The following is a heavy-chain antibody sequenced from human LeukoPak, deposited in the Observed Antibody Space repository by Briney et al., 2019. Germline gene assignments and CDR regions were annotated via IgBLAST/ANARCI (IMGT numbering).Heavy chain of an antibody. V-gene: IGHV4-39*07. CDR3: ARSPSMVRGVIIY. CDR1: GGSISSSSYY. D-gene: IGHD3-10*01. Sequence: SETLSLTCTVSGGSISSSSYYWGWIRQPPGKGLEWIGSIYYSGSTYYNPSLKSRVTISVDTSKNQFSLKLSSVTAADTAVYYCARSPSMVRGVIIYWGQGTLVTVSS. CDR2: IYYSGST. J-gene: IGHJ4*02.